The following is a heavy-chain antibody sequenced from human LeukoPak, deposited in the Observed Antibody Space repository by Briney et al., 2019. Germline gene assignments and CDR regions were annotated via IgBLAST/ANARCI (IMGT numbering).Heavy chain of an antibody. V-gene: IGHV4-34*01. CDR3: ARGLGGSYPGYFDY. CDR2: INHSGST. J-gene: IGHJ4*02. Sequence: PSETLSLTCAVYGGSFSGYYWSWIRQPPGKGLEWIGEINHSGSTNYNPSLKSRVTISVDTSKNQFSLKLSSVTAADTAVYYCARGLGGSYPGYFDYWGQGTLVTVSS. CDR1: GGSFSGYY. D-gene: IGHD1-26*01.